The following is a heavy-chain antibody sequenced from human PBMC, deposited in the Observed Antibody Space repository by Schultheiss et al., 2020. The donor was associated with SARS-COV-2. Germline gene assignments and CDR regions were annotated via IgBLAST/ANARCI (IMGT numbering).Heavy chain of an antibody. CDR3: ARETTANWNYGLGYAFDI. CDR2: INPSGGST. V-gene: IGHV1-46*01. J-gene: IGHJ3*02. D-gene: IGHD1-7*01. CDR1: GYTFTSYY. Sequence: GESLKISCKASGYTFTSYYMHWVRQAPGQGLEWMGIINPSGGSTSYAQKFQGRVTMTRDTSTSTVYMELSCLRSEDTAVYYCARETTANWNYGLGYAFDIWGQGTTVTVSS.